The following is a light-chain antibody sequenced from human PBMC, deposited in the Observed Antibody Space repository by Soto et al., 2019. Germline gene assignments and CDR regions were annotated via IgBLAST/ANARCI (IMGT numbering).Light chain of an antibody. V-gene: IGKV3-11*01. CDR3: RQRYNWPLT. Sequence: TVLTQSPATLSLSPGERATLSCKASQSIGNSLGWFQQKPGQAPRLLIDDAFNRDTGMPARFTGSGSGSDCTLTISSLESEDFGVYYCRQRYNWPLTFGGGPKVEIK. J-gene: IGKJ4*01. CDR2: DAF. CDR1: QSIGNS.